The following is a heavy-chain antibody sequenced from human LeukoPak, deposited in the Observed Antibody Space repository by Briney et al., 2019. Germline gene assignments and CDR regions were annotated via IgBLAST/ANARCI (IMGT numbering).Heavy chain of an antibody. Sequence: ASVKVSCKASGYTFTGYYMHWVRQAPGKGLEWMGGFDPEDGETIYAQKFQGRVTMTEDTSTDTAYMELSSLRSEDTAVYYCALLNPITYYYDSSGYYPSYFDYWGQGTLVTVSS. CDR3: ALLNPITYYYDSSGYYPSYFDY. V-gene: IGHV1-24*01. CDR2: FDPEDGET. D-gene: IGHD3-22*01. J-gene: IGHJ4*02. CDR1: GYTFTGYY.